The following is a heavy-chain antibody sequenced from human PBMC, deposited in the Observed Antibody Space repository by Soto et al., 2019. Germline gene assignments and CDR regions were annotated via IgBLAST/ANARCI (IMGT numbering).Heavy chain of an antibody. Sequence: GASVKVSCKASGGTFSSYAISWVRQAPGQGLEWMGGIIPIFGTANYAQKFQGRVTITADKSTSTAYMELSSLRSEDTAVYYCARTTPDRDGYMDWFDPWGQGTLVTVSS. V-gene: IGHV1-69*06. CDR1: GGTFSSYA. CDR2: IIPIFGTA. CDR3: ARTTPDRDGYMDWFDP. D-gene: IGHD5-12*01. J-gene: IGHJ5*02.